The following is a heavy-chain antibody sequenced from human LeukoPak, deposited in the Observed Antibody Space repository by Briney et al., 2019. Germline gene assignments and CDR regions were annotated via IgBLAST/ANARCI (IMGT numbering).Heavy chain of an antibody. Sequence: GASVKVSCKASGYTFTSYYMHWVRQAPGQGLEWMGIINPSGGSTSYAQKFQGRVTMTRDMSTSTVYMELSSLRSEDTAVYYCARAPLGYCSGGSCYSSRFDPWGQGTLVTVSS. J-gene: IGHJ5*02. V-gene: IGHV1-46*01. CDR2: INPSGGST. CDR1: GYTFTSYY. D-gene: IGHD2-15*01. CDR3: ARAPLGYCSGGSCYSSRFDP.